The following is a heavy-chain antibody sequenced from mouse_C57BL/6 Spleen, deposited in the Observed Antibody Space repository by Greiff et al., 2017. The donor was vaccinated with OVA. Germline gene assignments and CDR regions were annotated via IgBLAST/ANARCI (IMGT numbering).Heavy chain of an antibody. CDR1: GFTFSSYA. V-gene: IGHV5-4*01. Sequence: EVQLQESGGGLVKPGGSLKLSCAASGFTFSSYAMSWVRQTPEKRLEWVATISDGGSYTYYPDNVKGRFTISRDNAKNNLYLQMSHLKSEDTAMYYCARGGAYWGQGTLVTVSA. CDR3: ARGGAY. J-gene: IGHJ3*01. CDR2: ISDGGSYT.